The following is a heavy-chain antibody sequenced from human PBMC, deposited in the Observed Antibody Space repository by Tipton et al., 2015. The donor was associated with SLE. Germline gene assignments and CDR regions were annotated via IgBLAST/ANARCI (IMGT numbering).Heavy chain of an antibody. CDR2: INHNGST. Sequence: TLSLTCAVYGGSFSGYYWSWIRQPPGKGLEWIGEINHNGSTNYNPSLKSRVTISVDTSKNQFSLKLSSVTAADTAVYYCARGPAFGRKKSYFDYWGQGTLVTVSS. D-gene: IGHD2-15*01. V-gene: IGHV4-34*01. CDR3: ARGPAFGRKKSYFDY. CDR1: GGSFSGYY. J-gene: IGHJ4*02.